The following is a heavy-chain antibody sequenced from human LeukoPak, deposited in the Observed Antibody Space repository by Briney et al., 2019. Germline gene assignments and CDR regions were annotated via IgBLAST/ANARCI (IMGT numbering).Heavy chain of an antibody. J-gene: IGHJ4*02. D-gene: IGHD3-3*01. CDR2: ISYDGSNK. CDR3: ASATIFGVVIYY. V-gene: IGHV3-30*04. CDR1: GLTFSSYA. Sequence: GGSPRLSCAASGLTFSSYAMHWVRQAPGKGLEWVAVISYDGSNKYYADSMKGRFTISRDNSKNTLYLQMNSLRAEDTAVYYCASATIFGVVIYYWGQGTLVTVSS.